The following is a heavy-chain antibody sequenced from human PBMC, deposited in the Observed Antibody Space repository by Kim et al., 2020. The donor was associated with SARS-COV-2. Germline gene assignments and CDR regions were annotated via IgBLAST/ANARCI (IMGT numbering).Heavy chain of an antibody. V-gene: IGHV4-34*01. CDR2: IDHSGST. CDR1: GGSFSGVY. Sequence: SETLSLTCAFSGGSFSGVYWSWIRQPPGQGRAWIGEIDHSGSTYYSPSLKSRVTISVDTSKNQFSLKVTSVTAADTAVYYCASGMLRGVLGPRQYSYYGMDVWGQGTTVTVTS. D-gene: IGHD3-10*01. CDR3: ASGMLRGVLGPRQYSYYGMDV. J-gene: IGHJ6*02.